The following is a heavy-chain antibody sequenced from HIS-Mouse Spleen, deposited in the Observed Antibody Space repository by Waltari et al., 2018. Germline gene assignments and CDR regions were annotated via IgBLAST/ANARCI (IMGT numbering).Heavy chain of an antibody. V-gene: IGHV4-34*01. Sequence: QVQLQQWGAGLLKPSETLSLTCAVYGGSFSGYYWSWIRQPPGKGLEWIGESNHSGSPNYNPSLKSRVTISVDTSKNQFSLKLSSVTAADTAVYYCARADTGFDYWGQGTLVTVSS. J-gene: IGHJ4*02. D-gene: IGHD3-22*01. CDR1: GGSFSGYY. CDR3: ARADTGFDY. CDR2: SNHSGSP.